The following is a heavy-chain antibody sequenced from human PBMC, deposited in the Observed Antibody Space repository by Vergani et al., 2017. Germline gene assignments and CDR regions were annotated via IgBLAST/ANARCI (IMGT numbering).Heavy chain of an antibody. CDR3: AKGWPNLGSGGLYFCFHY. CDR2: ISYDGSNK. D-gene: IGHD3-10*01. V-gene: IGHV3-30-3*01. Sequence: QVQLVESGGGVVQPGRSLRLSCTVSGITFSDYAFHWVRQAPGKGLEWVAVISYDGSNKYYADSVRGRFTISRDDSKNTLYLQMNSLTTEDTAMYYCAKGWPNLGSGGLYFCFHYWGQGTRVTVSS. J-gene: IGHJ4*02. CDR1: GITFSDYA.